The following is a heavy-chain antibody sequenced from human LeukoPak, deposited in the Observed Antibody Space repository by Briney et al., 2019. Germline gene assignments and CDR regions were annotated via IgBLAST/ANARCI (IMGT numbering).Heavy chain of an antibody. CDR2: IKQDGSEK. CDR1: GFTFRTYW. CDR3: ARVGFRTYYYDSSGYYYGFGAFDI. J-gene: IGHJ3*02. V-gene: IGHV3-7*01. Sequence: GGSLRLSCAASGFTFRTYWMSWVRQAPGKGLEWVANIKQDGSEKYYVDSVRGRFTISRDNAKNSLYLQMNSLRAEDTAVYYCARVGFRTYYYDSSGYYYGFGAFDIWGQGTMVTVSS. D-gene: IGHD3-22*01.